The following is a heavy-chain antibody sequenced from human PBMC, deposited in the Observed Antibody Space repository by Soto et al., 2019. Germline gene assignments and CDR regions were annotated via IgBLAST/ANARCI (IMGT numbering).Heavy chain of an antibody. J-gene: IGHJ4*02. CDR3: ANSYGDYVSY. D-gene: IGHD4-17*01. CDR1: GGSISSSTYY. CDR2: IYYSGRT. V-gene: IGHV4-39*01. Sequence: QLQLQESGPGLVKPSETLSLTCTVSGGSISSSTYYWGWIRQPPGTGLEWIGSIYYSGRTYYNPSLKTLDTISVDTSKNQFSLKLSSVTAADTAVYFCANSYGDYVSYWGQGTLVTVSS.